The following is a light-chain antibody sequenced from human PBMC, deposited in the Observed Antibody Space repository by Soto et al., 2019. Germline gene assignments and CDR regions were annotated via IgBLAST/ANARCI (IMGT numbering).Light chain of an antibody. CDR3: LQYNSNSWT. J-gene: IGKJ1*01. Sequence: DIQMTQSPSTLSASVGDRVTITCRASQSISSWLAWYQQKPGKAPKLLIYDASSLESGVPSRFNGSGSGTEFTLTICSLQPDDFATYSFLQYNSNSWTFGQGTKVEIK. CDR2: DAS. V-gene: IGKV1-5*01. CDR1: QSISSW.